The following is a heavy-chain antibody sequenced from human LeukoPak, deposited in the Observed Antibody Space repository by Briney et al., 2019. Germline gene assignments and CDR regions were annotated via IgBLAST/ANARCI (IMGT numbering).Heavy chain of an antibody. CDR2: IYYSGST. V-gene: IGHV4-39*07. Sequence: PSETLSLTCTVSGGSVSSSSYYWGWIRQPPGKGLEWIGSIYYSGSTYYNPSLRSRVTISVDTSKNQFSLKLSSVTAADTAVYYCARADLPREGAFDIWGQGTMVTVSS. J-gene: IGHJ3*02. CDR1: GGSVSSSSYY. CDR3: ARADLPREGAFDI.